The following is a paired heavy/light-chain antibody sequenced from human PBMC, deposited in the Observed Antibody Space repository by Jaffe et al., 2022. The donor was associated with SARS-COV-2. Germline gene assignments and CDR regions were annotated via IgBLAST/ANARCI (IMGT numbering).Light chain of an antibody. J-gene: IGLJ1*01. Sequence: SSELTQEPAVSVALGQTVRITCQGDSLRSYYASWYQQKPGQAPVLVIFGKNSRPSGIPDRFSGSSSGNTASLTITGAQAEDEADYYCNSRVSSGTHLGLFGTGTKVTVL. CDR1: SLRSYY. CDR2: GKN. V-gene: IGLV3-19*01. CDR3: NSRVSSGTHLGL.
Heavy chain of an antibody. CDR1: GGSISSGDYF. Sequence: QVQLQESGPGLVKPSQTLSLTCTVSGGSISSGDYFWSWIRQHPGKGLEWVGYIYYSGSTYYSPSLKSRLNISVDTSKNQLSLKLRSVTAADTAVYYCAREREYSYDSSGYYLLDRPTYGMDVWGQGTTVTVSS. CDR3: AREREYSYDSSGYYLLDRPTYGMDV. CDR2: IYYSGST. J-gene: IGHJ6*02. V-gene: IGHV4-31*03. D-gene: IGHD3-22*01.